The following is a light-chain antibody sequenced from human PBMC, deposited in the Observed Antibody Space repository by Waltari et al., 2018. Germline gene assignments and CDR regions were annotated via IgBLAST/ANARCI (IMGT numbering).Light chain of an antibody. CDR3: QKHGTLPAT. J-gene: IGKJ1*01. CDR2: DAS. CDR1: QSVSRT. Sequence: VFTQSPGPVFLSPGESDTLSCSASQSVSRTLAWYQQKPAQAPRLLIYDASTRATGIPARFSGSGSGTDFSLTISRLEPEDFAVYYCQKHGTLPATFGQGTKVEIK. V-gene: IGKV3-20*01.